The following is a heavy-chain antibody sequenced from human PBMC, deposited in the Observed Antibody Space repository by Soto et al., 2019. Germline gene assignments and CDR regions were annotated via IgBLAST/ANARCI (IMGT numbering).Heavy chain of an antibody. CDR2: ISGSGGST. Sequence: GGSLRLSCAASGFTFSSFAMSWVRQAPGKGLEWVSSISGSGGSTYYADFVKGRLTISRDNTKNTLYLQINSLRIEDTAVYYATKFYGSESYYPVDYYYYGMDVWGQGTTVTVSS. J-gene: IGHJ6*02. D-gene: IGHD3-10*01. V-gene: IGHV3-23*01. CDR1: GFTFSSFA. CDR3: TKFYGSESYYPVDYYYYGMDV.